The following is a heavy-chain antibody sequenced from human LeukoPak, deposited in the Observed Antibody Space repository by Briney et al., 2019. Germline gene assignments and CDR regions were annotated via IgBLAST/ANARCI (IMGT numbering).Heavy chain of an antibody. CDR3: AKRPAAGGSGSSYFDY. D-gene: IGHD3-10*01. CDR1: GFTVSGNY. J-gene: IGHJ4*02. V-gene: IGHV3-48*01. Sequence: GGSLRLSCAASGFTVSGNYMTWVRQAPGKGLEWVSYISSSSSTIYYADSVKGRFTISRDNAKNSLYLQMNSLRAEDTAVYYCAKRPAAGGSGSSYFDYWGQGTLVTVSS. CDR2: ISSSSSTI.